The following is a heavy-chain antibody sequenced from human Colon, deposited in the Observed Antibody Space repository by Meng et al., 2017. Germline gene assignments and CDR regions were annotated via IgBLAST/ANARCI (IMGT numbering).Heavy chain of an antibody. CDR1: GGSVISKCSS. J-gene: IGHJ5*02. CDR3: ARDSGYDKNWFDP. Sequence: GPGLFRPSVPSALTRTVAGGSVISKCSSWSWIRQPPGKGLEWIGFIYYSGSTNYNPSLKSRVTISVDTSKNQFSLKVSSVTAADTAVYYCARDSGYDKNWFDPWGQGTLVTVSS. CDR2: IYYSGST. D-gene: IGHD5-12*01. V-gene: IGHV4-61*01.